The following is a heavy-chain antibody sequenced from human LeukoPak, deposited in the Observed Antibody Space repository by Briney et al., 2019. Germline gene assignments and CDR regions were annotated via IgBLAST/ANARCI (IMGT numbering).Heavy chain of an antibody. D-gene: IGHD1-7*01. J-gene: IGHJ5*02. CDR2: ISAYNGNT. CDR1: GYTFTSYG. V-gene: IGHV1-18*01. Sequence: ASVKVSCKASGYTFTSYGISWVRQALGQGLEWMGWISAYNGNTNYAQKLQGRVTMTTDTSTSTAYMELRSLRSDDTAVYYCARDEDWNYCTAYDWFDPWGQGTLVTVSS. CDR3: ARDEDWNYCTAYDWFDP.